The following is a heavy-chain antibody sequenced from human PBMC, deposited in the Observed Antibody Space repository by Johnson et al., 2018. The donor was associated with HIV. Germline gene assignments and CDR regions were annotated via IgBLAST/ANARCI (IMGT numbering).Heavy chain of an antibody. CDR3: AKDMSRVVTPWAVSFDI. Sequence: VQLVESGGGLVQPGGSLRLSCAASGFSVSSKYMSWVRQAPGKGLEWVSSISWDSGTIGYADSVKGRFTISRDNAKISLYLQMDSLRAEDTAVYYCAKDMSRVVTPWAVSFDIWGQGTMVTVSS. D-gene: IGHD4-23*01. CDR1: GFSVSSKY. V-gene: IGHV3-9*01. J-gene: IGHJ3*02. CDR2: ISWDSGTI.